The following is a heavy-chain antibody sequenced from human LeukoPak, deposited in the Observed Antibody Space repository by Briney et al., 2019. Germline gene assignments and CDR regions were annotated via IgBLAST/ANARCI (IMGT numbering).Heavy chain of an antibody. CDR3: AREAAFDM. CDR1: GXTFSSYP. V-gene: IGHV3-21*06. CDR2: ISSSSTYT. J-gene: IGHJ3*02. Sequence: GGSLRLSCAASGXTFSSYPVNWVRQAPGKGLEWVSSISSSSTYTFYADSVKGRFTISRDNAKNSLYLQMNSLRAEDTAVYYCAREAAFDMWGQGTMVTVSS.